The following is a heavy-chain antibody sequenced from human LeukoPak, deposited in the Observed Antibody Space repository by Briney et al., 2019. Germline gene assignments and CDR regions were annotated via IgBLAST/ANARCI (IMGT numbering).Heavy chain of an antibody. J-gene: IGHJ4*02. D-gene: IGHD2-15*01. Sequence: SETLSLTCTVSGGSISSYYWSWIRQPPGKGLEWIGYIYYSGSTNYNPSLKSRVTISVDTSKNQFSLKLSSVTAADTAVYYCARWWRGTFDYWGQGTLVTVSS. CDR1: GGSISSYY. V-gene: IGHV4-59*01. CDR2: IYYSGST. CDR3: ARWWRGTFDY.